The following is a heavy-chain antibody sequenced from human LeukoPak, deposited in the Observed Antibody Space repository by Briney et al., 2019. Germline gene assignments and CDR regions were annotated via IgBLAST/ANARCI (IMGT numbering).Heavy chain of an antibody. J-gene: IGHJ4*02. CDR2: IRYDGSNK. CDR1: GFTFSSYG. CDR3: ATGSRRQVVPAAIY. D-gene: IGHD2-2*01. V-gene: IGHV3-30*02. Sequence: PGGSLRLSCAASGFTFSSYGMHWVRQAPGKGLEWVAFIRYDGSNKYYADSVKGRFTISRDNSENTLCLQMNSLRAEDTAVYYCATGSRRQVVPAAIYWGQGTLVTVYS.